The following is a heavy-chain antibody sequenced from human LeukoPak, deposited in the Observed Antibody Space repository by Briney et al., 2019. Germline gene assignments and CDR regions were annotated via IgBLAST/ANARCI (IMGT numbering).Heavy chain of an antibody. V-gene: IGHV3-30*18. CDR2: ISYDGSNK. J-gene: IGHJ4*02. CDR3: AKDRWDDYGGGFDY. Sequence: HAGGSLRLSCAASGFTFSSYAMSWVRQAPGKGLEWVAVISYDGSNKYYADSVKGRFTISRDNSKNTLYLQMNSLRAEDTAVYYCAKDRWDDYGGGFDYWGQGTLVTVSS. CDR1: GFTFSSYA. D-gene: IGHD4-17*01.